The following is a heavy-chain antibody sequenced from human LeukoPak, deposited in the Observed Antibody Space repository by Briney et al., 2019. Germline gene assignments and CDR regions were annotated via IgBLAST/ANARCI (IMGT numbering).Heavy chain of an antibody. D-gene: IGHD5-12*01. Sequence: SQTLSLTCAISGDSVSSNSVTWNWIRQSPSRGLEWLGRTYYRSTWYNDYAVSVRGRITVNPDTSKNQFSLHLNSVTAADTAVYYCVRHDGRGGATMGAFDSWGQGSLVTVSS. CDR2: TYYRSTWYN. CDR1: GDSVSSNSVT. J-gene: IGHJ5*01. CDR3: VRHDGRGGATMGAFDS. V-gene: IGHV6-1*01.